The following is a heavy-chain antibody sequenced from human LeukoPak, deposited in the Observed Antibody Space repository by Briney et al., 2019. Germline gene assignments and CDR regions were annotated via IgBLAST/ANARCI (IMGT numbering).Heavy chain of an antibody. J-gene: IGHJ3*02. CDR3: ARVDYHNWGWAFDI. D-gene: IGHD3-16*01. V-gene: IGHV4-38-2*01. CDR2: IYHSGTT. Sequence: SETLSLTCAVSGFSISSGYYWGWIRQPPGKGLEWIGSIYHSGTTYYNPSLESRVTILVDTSKNQFSLRLNSLTAADTAVYYCARVDYHNWGWAFDIWGQGTMVTVSS. CDR1: GFSISSGYY.